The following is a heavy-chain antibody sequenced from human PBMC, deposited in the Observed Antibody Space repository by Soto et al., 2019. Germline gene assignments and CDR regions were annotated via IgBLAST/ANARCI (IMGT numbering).Heavy chain of an antibody. CDR3: ARHKHFDWLLRNYYYYGMDV. Sequence: SETLSLTCTVSGGSISSSSYYWGWIRQPPGKGLEWIGSIYYSGSTYYNPSLKSRVTISVDTSKNQFSLKLSSVTAADTAVYYCARHKHFDWLLRNYYYYGMDVWGQGTTVTVSS. J-gene: IGHJ6*02. V-gene: IGHV4-39*01. D-gene: IGHD3-9*01. CDR2: IYYSGST. CDR1: GGSISSSSYY.